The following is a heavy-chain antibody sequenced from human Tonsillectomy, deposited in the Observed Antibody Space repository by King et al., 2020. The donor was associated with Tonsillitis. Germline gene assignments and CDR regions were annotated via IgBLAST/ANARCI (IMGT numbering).Heavy chain of an antibody. D-gene: IGHD3-10*01. CDR2: ISYDGSNK. CDR3: VREMGLWFGEVLLADNYYYYYGMDV. Sequence: VQLVESGGGVVQPGRSLRLSCAASGFTFSSYTMHWVRQAPGKGLEWVAVISYDGSNKYYADSVKGRFTIFRDNSKNTLYLQMNSLRAEDTAVYYCVREMGLWFGEVLLADNYYYYYGMDVWGQGTTVTVSS. J-gene: IGHJ6*02. V-gene: IGHV3-30-3*01. CDR1: GFTFSSYT.